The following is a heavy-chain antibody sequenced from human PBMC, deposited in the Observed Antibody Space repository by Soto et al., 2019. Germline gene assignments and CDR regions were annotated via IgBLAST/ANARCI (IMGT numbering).Heavy chain of an antibody. CDR1: GFTFTSHG. CDR3: ARDVDSSGWYWEDY. D-gene: IGHD6-19*01. J-gene: IGHJ4*02. CDR2: INAGNGNT. Sequence: QVQLVQPGAEVKKPGASVKVSCKASGFTFTSHGIHCVRQAPGQRLEWMGWINAGNGNTKYSQKFQGRVTITRDTSASTAYVELSSLRSEDTAVYYCARDVDSSGWYWEDYWGQGTLVTVSS. V-gene: IGHV1-3*01.